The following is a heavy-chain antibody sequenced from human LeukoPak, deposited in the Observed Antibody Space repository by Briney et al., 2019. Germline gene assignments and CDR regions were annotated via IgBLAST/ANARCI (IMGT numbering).Heavy chain of an antibody. D-gene: IGHD2-15*01. J-gene: IGHJ4*02. V-gene: IGHV1-58*02. CDR3: AADTAPYCSGGSCHVG. CDR2: IVVGRGNT. CDR1: GFTFTSSA. Sequence: SVKVSCKASGFTFTSSAMQWVRQARGQRLEGIGWIVVGRGNTNYAQKFQERVTITRDMSTSTAYMELSSLRSEDTAVYYCAADTAPYCSGGSCHVGWGQGTLVTVSS.